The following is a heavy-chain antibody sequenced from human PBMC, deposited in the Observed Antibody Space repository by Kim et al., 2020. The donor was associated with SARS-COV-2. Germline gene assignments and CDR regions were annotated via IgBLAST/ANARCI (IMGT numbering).Heavy chain of an antibody. Sequence: SETLSLTCAVYGGSFSGYYWSWIRQPPGKGLEWIGEINHSGSTNYNPSLKSRVTISVDTSKNQFSLKLSSVTAADTAVYYCARGRGMATISSYFDYWGQGTLVTVSS. CDR1: GGSFSGYY. J-gene: IGHJ4*02. CDR3: ARGRGMATISSYFDY. D-gene: IGHD5-12*01. V-gene: IGHV4-34*01. CDR2: INHSGST.